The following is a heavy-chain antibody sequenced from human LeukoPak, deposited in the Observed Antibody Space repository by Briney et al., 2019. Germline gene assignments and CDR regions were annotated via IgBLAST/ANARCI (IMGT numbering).Heavy chain of an antibody. CDR3: ARVSSGYDRPNWFDP. D-gene: IGHD5-12*01. V-gene: IGHV4-31*03. CDR2: IYYSGST. Sequence: SETLPLTCTVSGGSLSSGGYYWSWIRQHPGKGLEWIGYIYYSGSTYYNPSLKSRVTISVDTSKNQFSLKLSSVTAADTAVYYCARVSSGYDRPNWFDPWGQGTLVTVSS. CDR1: GGSLSSGGYY. J-gene: IGHJ5*02.